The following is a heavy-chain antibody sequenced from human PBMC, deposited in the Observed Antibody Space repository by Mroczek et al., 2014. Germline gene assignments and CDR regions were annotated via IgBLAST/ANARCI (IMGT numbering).Heavy chain of an antibody. Sequence: ESGGGVVQPGRSLRLSCAASGFTFSSYGMHWVRQAPGKGLEWVAVISYDGSNKYYADSVKGRFTISRDNSKNTLYLQTNSLRAEDTAVYYCAKDGPENVVVPAAIRAPSWFDPWGQGTLVTVSS. J-gene: IGHJ5*02. CDR3: AKDGPENVVVPAAIRAPSWFDP. V-gene: IGHV3-30*18. D-gene: IGHD2-2*02. CDR2: ISYDGSNK. CDR1: GFTFSSYG.